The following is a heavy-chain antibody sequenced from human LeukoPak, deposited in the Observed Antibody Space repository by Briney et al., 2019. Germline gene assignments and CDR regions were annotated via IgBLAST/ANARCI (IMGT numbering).Heavy chain of an antibody. CDR3: ARQDYGPIYYFDY. V-gene: IGHV4-38-2*02. Sequence: PSETLSLTCTVSGYSISSGYYWGWIRQPPGKGLEWIGSIYYSGSTYYNPSLKSRVTISVDTSKNQFSLKLSSVTAADTAVYYCARQDYGPIYYFDYWGQGTLVTVSS. CDR2: IYYSGST. D-gene: IGHD4/OR15-4a*01. J-gene: IGHJ4*02. CDR1: GYSISSGYY.